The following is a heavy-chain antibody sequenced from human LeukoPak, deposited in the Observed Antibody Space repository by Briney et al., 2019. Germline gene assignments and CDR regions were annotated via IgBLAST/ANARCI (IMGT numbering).Heavy chain of an antibody. CDR1: EFTFSRFT. CDR2: ISSSSSYI. J-gene: IGHJ4*02. CDR3: ANEGHLEY. V-gene: IGHV3-21*01. Sequence: GGSLRLSCAASEFTFSRFTMNWVRQAPGKGLEWVSSISSSSSYIYYADSVKGRFTISRDNAKNSLYLQMNSLRAEDTAVYYCANEGHLEYWGQGTLVTVSS.